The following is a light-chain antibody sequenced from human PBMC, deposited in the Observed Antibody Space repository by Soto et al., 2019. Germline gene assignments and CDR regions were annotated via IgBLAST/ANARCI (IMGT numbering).Light chain of an antibody. CDR1: QSVADN. J-gene: IGKJ5*01. CDR3: QQYNYWPIT. Sequence: EIVVTQSPATLSVYAGERGTLSGSSSQSVADNLAWFQQKPGQGPRLLIYGASTRATGIPARFSGSGSETDFTLTVSSLRSEDSAVYYCQQYNYWPITFGQRTRLEI. CDR2: GAS. V-gene: IGKV3-15*01.